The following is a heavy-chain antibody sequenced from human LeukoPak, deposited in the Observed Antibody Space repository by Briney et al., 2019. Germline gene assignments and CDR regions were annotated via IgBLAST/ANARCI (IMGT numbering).Heavy chain of an antibody. D-gene: IGHD2-15*01. CDR2: IIPIFGTA. CDR1: GYTFTSYG. CDR3: ARDRAPPLGYCSGGSCPFDY. J-gene: IGHJ4*02. V-gene: IGHV1-69*13. Sequence: GASVKVSCKASGYTFTSYGISWVRQAPGQGLEWMGGIIPIFGTANYAQKFQGRVTITADESTSTAYMELSSLRSEDTAVYYCARDRAPPLGYCSGGSCPFDYWGQETLVTVSS.